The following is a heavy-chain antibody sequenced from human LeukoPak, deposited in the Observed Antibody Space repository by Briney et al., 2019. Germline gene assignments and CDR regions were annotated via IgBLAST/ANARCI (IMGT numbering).Heavy chain of an antibody. D-gene: IGHD1-26*01. Sequence: SQTLSLTCTVSGGSISSGDYYWSWIRQPPGTGLEWIGYIYYSGSTYYNPSLKSRVTISVDTSKNQFSLKLSSVTAADTAVYYCARAAGATHYGMDVWGQGTTVTVSS. CDR1: GGSISSGDYY. V-gene: IGHV4-30-4*01. J-gene: IGHJ6*02. CDR3: ARAAGATHYGMDV. CDR2: IYYSGST.